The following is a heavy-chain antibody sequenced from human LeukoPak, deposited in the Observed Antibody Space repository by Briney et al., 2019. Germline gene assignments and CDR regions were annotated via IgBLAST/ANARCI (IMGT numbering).Heavy chain of an antibody. J-gene: IGHJ4*02. Sequence: GGSLRLSCAASGFTFSSYAMHWVRQAPGKGLEYVSAISSNGGSTYYANSVKGRFTISRDNSKNTLYLQMGSLRAEDMAVYYCARDRDYYDSSGYSFYFDYWGQGTLVTVSS. CDR2: ISSNGGST. D-gene: IGHD3-22*01. V-gene: IGHV3-64*01. CDR3: ARDRDYYDSSGYSFYFDY. CDR1: GFTFSSYA.